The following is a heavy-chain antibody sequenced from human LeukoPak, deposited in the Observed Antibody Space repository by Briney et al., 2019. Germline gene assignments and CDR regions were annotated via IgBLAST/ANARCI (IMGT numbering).Heavy chain of an antibody. Sequence: GGSLRLSCAASGFTFDDYALHWVRQAPGKGLEWVSLISWDGGSTYYADSVKGRFTISRDNSKNSLYLQMNSLRAEDTALYYCAKDWEAGTHRGIFDYWGQGTLVTVSS. J-gene: IGHJ4*02. CDR3: AKDWEAGTHRGIFDY. CDR1: GFTFDDYA. D-gene: IGHD6-13*01. CDR2: ISWDGGST. V-gene: IGHV3-43D*03.